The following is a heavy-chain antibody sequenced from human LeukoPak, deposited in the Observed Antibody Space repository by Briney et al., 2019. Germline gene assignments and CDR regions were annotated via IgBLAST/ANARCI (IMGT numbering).Heavy chain of an antibody. CDR1: GGTFSSYA. J-gene: IGHJ4*02. V-gene: IGHV1-69*05. D-gene: IGHD3-22*01. Sequence: SVKVSCKTSGGTFSSYAISWVRQAPGQGLEWMGRIIPIFGTANYAQKFQGRVTITTDESTSTAYMELSSLRSEDTAVYYCARDGVGGPYYYDSSGYRFDYWGQGTLVTVSS. CDR2: IIPIFGTA. CDR3: ARDGVGGPYYYDSSGYRFDY.